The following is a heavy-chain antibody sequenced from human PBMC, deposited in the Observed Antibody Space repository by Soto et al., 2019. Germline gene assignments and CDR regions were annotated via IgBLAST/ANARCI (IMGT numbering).Heavy chain of an antibody. Sequence: GGSLRLSCAASGFTLTTYGLHWVRQAPGKGLEWVSFISYDGTKRYYADSVKGRFTISRDNSMNTLYLQMNSLRAEDTAVYYCARGCDSGGYNWFDPWGLGTLVTVSS. CDR1: GFTLTTYG. CDR3: ARGCDSGGYNWFDP. J-gene: IGHJ5*02. V-gene: IGHV3-30*03. D-gene: IGHD3-22*01. CDR2: ISYDGTKR.